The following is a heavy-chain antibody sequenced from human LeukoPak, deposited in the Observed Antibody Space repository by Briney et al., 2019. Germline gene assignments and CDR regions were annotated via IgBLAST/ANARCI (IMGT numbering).Heavy chain of an antibody. D-gene: IGHD5-24*01. CDR1: GFAFSDYS. V-gene: IGHV3-11*01. CDR2: ISISGSDT. CDR3: ARGNNTFEMATLALDH. J-gene: IGHJ4*02. Sequence: GGPLRFSGAASGFAFSDYSMSGIRQAPGKGLDGLSYISISGSDTFCADSVSGRFTISRDNAKNSLFLQMNSLRVEDTAVYYCARGNNTFEMATLALDHWGQGALVTVSS.